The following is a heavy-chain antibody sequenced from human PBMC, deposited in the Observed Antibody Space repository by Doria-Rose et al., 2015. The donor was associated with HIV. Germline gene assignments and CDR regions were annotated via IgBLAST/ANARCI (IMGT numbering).Heavy chain of an antibody. CDR3: ARARNYGFPHFFDF. J-gene: IGHJ4*02. D-gene: IGHD3-10*01. CDR1: GDSISSGDSF. V-gene: IGHV4-30-4*01. CDR2: ISSSGTT. Sequence: QVQLQESGPGLVRPSQTLSLTCTVSGDSISSGDSFWSWIRQPPGKGPEWIAYISSSGTTYYYPSLRGRLTISLDASKNQCSLTLNSVTAADTAVYYCARARNYGFPHFFDFWGQGTLVTVSS.